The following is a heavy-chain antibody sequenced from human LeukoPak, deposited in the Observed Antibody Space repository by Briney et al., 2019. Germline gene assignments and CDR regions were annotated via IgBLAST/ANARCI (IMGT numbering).Heavy chain of an antibody. V-gene: IGHV1-18*01. J-gene: IGHJ4*02. CDR3: VRLSGQWLVHSYFDH. Sequence: VASVKVSCKASGYKFTTYGLAWVRQAPGHGPEYVGWIDTRNGLTEYSEKFRDRVTMTIDTSANTVFMDLRGLRSHDTAIYYCVRLSGQWLVHSYFDHWGQGTLVTVSS. CDR1: GYKFTTYG. D-gene: IGHD6-19*01. CDR2: IDTRNGLT.